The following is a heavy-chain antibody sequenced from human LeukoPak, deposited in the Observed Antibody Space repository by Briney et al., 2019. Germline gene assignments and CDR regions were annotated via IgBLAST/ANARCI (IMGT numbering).Heavy chain of an antibody. Sequence: PSETLSLTCAVYVGSFSGYYWSWIRQPPGKGLEWIGEIDHSGSTIYNPSLGSRVTISQDTSKNQFSLKLSSVIAADTAVYYCARGEGSGSYMSYFDYWGQGGLVTVSS. D-gene: IGHD3-10*01. J-gene: IGHJ4*02. CDR2: IDHSGST. V-gene: IGHV4-34*01. CDR1: VGSFSGYY. CDR3: ARGEGSGSYMSYFDY.